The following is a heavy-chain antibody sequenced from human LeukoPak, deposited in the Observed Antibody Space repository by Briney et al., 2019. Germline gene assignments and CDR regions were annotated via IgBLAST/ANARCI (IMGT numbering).Heavy chain of an antibody. CDR2: IIPIFGTA. J-gene: IGHJ5*02. CDR1: GYTFTSYD. Sequence: GASVKVSCKASGYTFTSYDISWVRQAPGQGLEWMGGIIPIFGTANYAQKFQGRVTITADKSTSTAYMELSSLRSEDTAVYYCAPLGPPYRPTGGVDPWGQGTLVTVSS. V-gene: IGHV1-69*06. CDR3: APLGPPYRPTGGVDP. D-gene: IGHD3-16*02.